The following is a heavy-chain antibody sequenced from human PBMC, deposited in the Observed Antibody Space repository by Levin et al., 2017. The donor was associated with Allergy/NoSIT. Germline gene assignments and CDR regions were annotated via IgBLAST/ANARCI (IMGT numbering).Heavy chain of an antibody. D-gene: IGHD5-18*01. CDR2: IIPIFGTA. J-gene: IGHJ4*02. V-gene: IGHV1-69*13. CDR1: GGTFSSYA. CDR3: ARGIQLWLPEDY. Sequence: SVKVSCKASGGTFSSYAISWVRQAPGQGLEWMGGIIPIFGTANYAQKFQGRVTITADESTSTAYMELSSLRSEDTAVYYCARGIQLWLPEDYWGQGTLVTVSS.